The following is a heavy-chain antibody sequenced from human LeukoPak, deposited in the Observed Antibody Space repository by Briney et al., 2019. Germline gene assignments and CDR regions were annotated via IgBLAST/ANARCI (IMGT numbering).Heavy chain of an antibody. J-gene: IGHJ6*03. CDR1: GGSISSGSYY. V-gene: IGHV4-61*02. CDR3: ARAAVEMATITNVRYYYYMDV. CDR2: IYTSGST. Sequence: SETLSLTCTVSGGSISSGSYYWSWIRQPAGKGLEWIGRIYTSGSTNYNPSLKSRVTISVDTSKNQFSLKLSSVTAADTAVYYCARAAVEMATITNVRYYYYMDVWGKGTTVTISS. D-gene: IGHD5-24*01.